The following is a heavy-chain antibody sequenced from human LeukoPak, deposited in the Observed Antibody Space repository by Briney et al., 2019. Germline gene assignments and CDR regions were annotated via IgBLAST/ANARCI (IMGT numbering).Heavy chain of an antibody. V-gene: IGHV4-34*01. J-gene: IGHJ4*02. CDR2: INHSGST. D-gene: IGHD3-16*01. CDR1: GGSFSGYY. Sequence: SETLSLTCAVYGGSFSGYYWSWIRQAPGKGLDWIGEINHSGSTNQNPSLKSRVTISADTSKNQFSLKVKSLTAADTAVYFCARGRGRFDFWGQGTLVTLSS. CDR3: ARGRGRFDF.